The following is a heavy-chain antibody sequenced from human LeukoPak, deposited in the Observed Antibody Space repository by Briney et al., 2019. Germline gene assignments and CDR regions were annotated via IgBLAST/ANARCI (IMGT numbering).Heavy chain of an antibody. CDR1: GFTFRRHG. J-gene: IGHJ5*01. CDR2: IWYDGSNK. Sequence: PGGSLRLSCEASGFTFRRHGMHWVRQAPGKGLEWVAVIWYDGSNKYYADSVKGRFTISRDNSKNTLYLQMNSLRAEDTALYYSARDITPRYLDSWGPGTLVTVSS. V-gene: IGHV3-33*01. D-gene: IGHD1-14*01. CDR3: ARDITPRYLDS.